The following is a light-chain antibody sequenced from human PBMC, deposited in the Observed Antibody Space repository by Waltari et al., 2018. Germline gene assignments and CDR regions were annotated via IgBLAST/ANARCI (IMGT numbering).Light chain of an antibody. Sequence: QSALTQPPSASGSPGQSVTISCTGTSSDVGGYNYVPWYQHHPGKAPKLMIYEVSKRPSGVPDRFSGSKSGNTASLTVSGLQAEDEADYYCSSYAGSNNLGVFGGGTKLTVL. CDR3: SSYAGSNNLGV. J-gene: IGLJ2*01. CDR2: EVS. V-gene: IGLV2-8*01. CDR1: SSDVGGYNY.